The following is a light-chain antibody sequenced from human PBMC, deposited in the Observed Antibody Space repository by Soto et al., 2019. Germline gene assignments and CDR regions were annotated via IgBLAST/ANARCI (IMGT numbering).Light chain of an antibody. V-gene: IGLV2-14*01. Sequence: SVLTQPASMSGSPGQSVTISCAGTSNDIGGYNYVSWYQHHPGTAPKLIIYDVSSRPSGVSHRFSGSKSGNTASLTISGLQAEDEADYYCSSFSVASPLFGTGTKVTV. CDR2: DVS. J-gene: IGLJ1*01. CDR1: SNDIGGYNY. CDR3: SSFSVASPL.